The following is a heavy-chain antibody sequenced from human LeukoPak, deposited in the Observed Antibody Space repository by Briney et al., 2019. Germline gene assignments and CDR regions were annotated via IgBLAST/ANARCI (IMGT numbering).Heavy chain of an antibody. V-gene: IGHV4-30-4*01. D-gene: IGHD3-3*01. Sequence: SETLSLTCTVSGGSIGSDDYYWSWIRQPPGKGLEWIGCIYYSGSTYYNPSLKSRVTISVDTSKNQFSLKLNSVTAADTAVYYCARGVERIFGVVNWFDPRGQGTPVTVSS. CDR1: GGSIGSDDYY. CDR3: ARGVERIFGVVNWFDP. CDR2: IYYSGST. J-gene: IGHJ5*02.